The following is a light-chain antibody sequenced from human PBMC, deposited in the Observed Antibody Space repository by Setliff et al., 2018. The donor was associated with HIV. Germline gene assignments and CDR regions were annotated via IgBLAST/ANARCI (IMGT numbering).Light chain of an antibody. CDR1: SSNIGNNY. Sequence: QSALAQPPSVSAAPGQKVTISCSGSSSNIGNNYVSWYQQVPGTAPKLLIYDNNKRPSGIPDRFSGSKSDTSATLGITGLQTGDEADYYCGTWDSSLSAGVFGGGTQLTVL. CDR3: GTWDSSLSAGV. CDR2: DNN. J-gene: IGLJ3*02. V-gene: IGLV1-51*01.